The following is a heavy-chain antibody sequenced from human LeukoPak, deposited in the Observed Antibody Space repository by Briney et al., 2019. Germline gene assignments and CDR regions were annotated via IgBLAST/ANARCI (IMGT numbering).Heavy chain of an antibody. CDR3: ARDRDLGYCSGGSCYFTYYDYYGMDV. CDR1: GFTFSSYG. V-gene: IGHV3-33*01. Sequence: GGSLRLSCAASGFTFSSYGMHWVRQAPGKGLEWVAVIWSDGSNKYYADYVKGRFTISRDNSKNTLYLEMNSLRAEEMAVYYCARDRDLGYCSGGSCYFTYYDYYGMDVSGQGTTGTVSS. J-gene: IGHJ6*02. CDR2: IWSDGSNK. D-gene: IGHD2-15*01.